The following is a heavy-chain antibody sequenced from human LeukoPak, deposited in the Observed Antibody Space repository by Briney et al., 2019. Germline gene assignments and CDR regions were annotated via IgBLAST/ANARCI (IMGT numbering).Heavy chain of an antibody. V-gene: IGHV4-30-4*01. CDR1: GGSLSSGDYY. J-gene: IGHJ3*02. CDR3: ARERALVYYDSSGYSRDAFDI. CDR2: IYYSGST. Sequence: SETLSLTCTVSGGSLSSGDYYWSWIRQPPGKGLEWIGYIYYSGSTYYNPSLKSRVTISVDTSKNQFSLKLSSVTAADTAVYYCARERALVYYDSSGYSRDAFDIWGQGTMVTVSS. D-gene: IGHD3-22*01.